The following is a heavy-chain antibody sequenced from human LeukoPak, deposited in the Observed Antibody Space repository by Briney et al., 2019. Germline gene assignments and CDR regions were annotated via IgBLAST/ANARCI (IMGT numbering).Heavy chain of an antibody. D-gene: IGHD2-21*01. CDR3: ACGVHQSYYYMDV. CDR2: IYYTGSA. CDR1: GDSINTYY. Sequence: SETLSLTCSVSGDSINTYYWNWIRQPPGKGLEWIAHIYYTGSASYSPSLKSRATISVDTSKNQFSLTLSSVTAADTAVYYCACGVHQSYYYMDVWGKGTTVTVSS. J-gene: IGHJ6*03. V-gene: IGHV4-59*08.